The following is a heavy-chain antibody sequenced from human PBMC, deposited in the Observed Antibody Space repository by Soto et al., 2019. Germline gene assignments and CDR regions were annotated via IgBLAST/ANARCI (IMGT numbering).Heavy chain of an antibody. CDR2: INAGNGNT. Sequence: ASVKVSCKASGYTFTSYAMHWVRQAPGQRLEWMGWINAGNGNTKYSQKFQGRVTITRDKSASTAYMELSSLRSEDTAVYYCARGNYDFWSGYPTNYGMDVWGQGTTVTVSS. CDR1: GYTFTSYA. D-gene: IGHD3-3*01. J-gene: IGHJ6*02. V-gene: IGHV1-3*01. CDR3: ARGNYDFWSGYPTNYGMDV.